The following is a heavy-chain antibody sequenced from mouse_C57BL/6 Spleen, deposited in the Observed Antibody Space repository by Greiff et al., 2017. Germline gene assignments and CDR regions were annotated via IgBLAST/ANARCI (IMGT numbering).Heavy chain of an antibody. V-gene: IGHV1-55*01. CDR2: IYPGSGST. CDR1: GYTFTSYC. CDR3: EGVEDYGNPMAY. J-gene: IGHJ3*01. D-gene: IGHD2-1*01. Sequence: QVQLQQPGAELVKPGASVKMSCKASGYTFTSYCITWVKQRPGQGLEWIGDIYPGSGSTNYNEKFKSKATVTVGTSSSTAYMQLSSLTSEDSAVSDCEGVEDYGNPMAYWGQGTLVTVSA.